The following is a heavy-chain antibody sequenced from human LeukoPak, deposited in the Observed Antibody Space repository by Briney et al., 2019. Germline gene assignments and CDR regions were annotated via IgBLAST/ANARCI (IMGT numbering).Heavy chain of an antibody. D-gene: IGHD4-23*01. CDR3: ARHGDLLRTTVVNRHFDY. J-gene: IGHJ4*02. Sequence: SETLSLTCTVSRGSISSYYWSWIRQPPGKGLEWIGYIYYSGSTNYNPSLKSRVTISVDTSKNQFSLKLSSVTAADMAVYYCARHGDLLRTTVVNRHFDYWGQGTLVTVSS. CDR1: RGSISSYY. CDR2: IYYSGST. V-gene: IGHV4-59*08.